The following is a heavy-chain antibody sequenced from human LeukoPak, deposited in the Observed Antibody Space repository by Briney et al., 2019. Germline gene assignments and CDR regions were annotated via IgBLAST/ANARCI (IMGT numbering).Heavy chain of an antibody. CDR1: GYTFTGYY. Sequence: ASVKDSCKASGYTFTGYYMHWVRQAPGQGLEWMGWINPNSGGTKYAQKFQGRVTMTRETSISTAYMELNSLRSDDTAVYYCARNGPTLFRGVTSGMDVWGQGTTVTVSS. CDR3: ARNGPTLFRGVTSGMDV. CDR2: INPNSGGT. V-gene: IGHV1-2*02. J-gene: IGHJ6*02. D-gene: IGHD3-10*01.